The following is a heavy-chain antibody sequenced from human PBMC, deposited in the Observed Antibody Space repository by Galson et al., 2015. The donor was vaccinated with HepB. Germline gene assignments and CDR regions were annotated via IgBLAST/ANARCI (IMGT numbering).Heavy chain of an antibody. V-gene: IGHV1-69*04. D-gene: IGHD4-17*01. CDR3: ARERGPGGDYTP. Sequence: SVKVSCKASGGTFSSYAISWVRQAPGQGLEWMGRIIPILGIANYAQKFQGRVTITADKSTSTAYMELSSLRSEDTAVYYCARERGPGGDYTPWGQGTLVTVSS. CDR2: IIPILGIA. J-gene: IGHJ5*02. CDR1: GGTFSSYA.